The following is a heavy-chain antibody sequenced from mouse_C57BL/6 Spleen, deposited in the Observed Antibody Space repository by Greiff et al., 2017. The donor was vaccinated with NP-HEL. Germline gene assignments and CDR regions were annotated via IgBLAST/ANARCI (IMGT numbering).Heavy chain of an antibody. CDR2: IDPSDSYT. CDR3: ARGALEEGYFDY. Sequence: QVQLQQPGAELVMPGASVKLSCKASGYTFTSYWMHWVKQRPGQGLEWIGEIDPSDSYTNYNQKFKGKSTLTVDKSSSTAYMQLIVLTSEDSAVYYCARGALEEGYFDYWGQGTTLTVSS. CDR1: GYTFTSYW. J-gene: IGHJ2*01. V-gene: IGHV1-69*01.